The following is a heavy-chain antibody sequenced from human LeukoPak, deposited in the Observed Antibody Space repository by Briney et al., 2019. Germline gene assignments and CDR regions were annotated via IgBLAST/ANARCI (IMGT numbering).Heavy chain of an antibody. D-gene: IGHD2-2*01. CDR3: ARDSVPAAVDY. CDR2: IRSKANSYAT. J-gene: IGHJ4*02. V-gene: IGHV3-73*01. CDR1: GFTFSGSA. Sequence: GGSLKLSCAASGFTFSGSAMHWVRQASGKGLEWVGRIRSKANSYATAYAASVKGRFTISRDNAKNSLYLQMNSLRAEDTAVYYCARDSVPAAVDYWGQGTLVTVSS.